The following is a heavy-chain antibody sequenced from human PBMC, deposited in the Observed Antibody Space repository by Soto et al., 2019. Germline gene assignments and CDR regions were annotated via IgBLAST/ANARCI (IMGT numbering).Heavy chain of an antibody. CDR1: GFTFSSYA. Sequence: EVQLLESGGGLVQPGGSLRLSCAASGFTFSSYAMSWVRQAPGKGLEWVSAISGSGGSTYYADSVKGRFTISRDNSKNTLYLQMNSLRTDDTAVYYCAKDGGYYDFWSGYYTAYYYYDGMDVSGQGTTVTVSS. V-gene: IGHV3-23*01. J-gene: IGHJ6*02. D-gene: IGHD3-3*01. CDR3: AKDGGYYDFWSGYYTAYYYYDGMDV. CDR2: ISGSGGST.